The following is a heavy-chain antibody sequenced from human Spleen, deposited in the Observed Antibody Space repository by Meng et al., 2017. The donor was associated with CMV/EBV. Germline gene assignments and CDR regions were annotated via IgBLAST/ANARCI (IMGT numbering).Heavy chain of an antibody. V-gene: IGHV4-34*01. J-gene: IGHJ4*02. CDR3: ARGLVGRDCSSTSCPDY. Sequence: SETLSLTCAVYGGSFSGYYWSWIRQPPGKGLEWIGEINHSGSTNYNPSLKSRVTISVDTSKNQFSLKLSSVTAADTAVYYCARGLVGRDCSSTSCPDYWGQGTLVTVSS. CDR1: GGSFSGYY. D-gene: IGHD2-2*01. CDR2: INHSGST.